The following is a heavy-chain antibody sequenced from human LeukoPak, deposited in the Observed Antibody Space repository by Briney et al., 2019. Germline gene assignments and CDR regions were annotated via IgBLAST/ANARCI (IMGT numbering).Heavy chain of an antibody. Sequence: GGSLRLSCAASGFTFSSYSMNWVRQAPGKGLEWVSSISSSRSYIYYADSVKGRFTISRDNSKNTLYLQMNSLRAEDTAVYYCARDGFGEMGYFDYWGQGTPVTVSS. V-gene: IGHV3-21*01. CDR1: GFTFSSYS. CDR2: ISSSRSYI. D-gene: IGHD3-10*01. CDR3: ARDGFGEMGYFDY. J-gene: IGHJ4*02.